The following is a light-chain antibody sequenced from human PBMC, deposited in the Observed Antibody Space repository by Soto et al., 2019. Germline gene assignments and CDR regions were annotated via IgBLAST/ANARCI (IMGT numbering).Light chain of an antibody. V-gene: IGKV3-15*01. CDR3: QQHDQGWT. CDR1: QSVRTK. Sequence: EMVMTQSPATLSVSLGERATLSCRASQSVRTKLVWYQQKPGQAPRLLIYGASTRATGIPARFSGSGSGTEFTLTISSLQSEDFAVYCCQQHDQGWTFGQGTKVEIK. J-gene: IGKJ1*01. CDR2: GAS.